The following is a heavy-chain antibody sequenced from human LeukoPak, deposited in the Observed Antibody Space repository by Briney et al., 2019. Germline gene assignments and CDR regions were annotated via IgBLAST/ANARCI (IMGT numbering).Heavy chain of an antibody. Sequence: GGSLRLSCEASGFTFSSHWMYWVRQAPGKGLIWVSRINRDGSSTTYGDSVKGRFTISRDNAKHTLYLQMNSLRAEDTAVYFCASGYTYGYYYLDNWGQGTLVTVSS. J-gene: IGHJ4*02. D-gene: IGHD5-18*01. CDR1: GFTFSSHW. CDR2: INRDGSST. CDR3: ASGYTYGYYYLDN. V-gene: IGHV3-74*03.